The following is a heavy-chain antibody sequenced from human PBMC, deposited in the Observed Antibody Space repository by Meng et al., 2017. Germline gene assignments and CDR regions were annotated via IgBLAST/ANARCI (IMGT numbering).Heavy chain of an antibody. V-gene: IGHV4-39*07. D-gene: IGHD2-2*02. CDR3: ARDGAYPYYYYYYGMDV. CDR1: GGSISSSSYY. J-gene: IGHJ6*02. CDR2: IYYSGST. Sequence: SETLSLTCTVSGGSISSSSYYWGWIRQPPGKGLEWIGSIYYSGSTYYNPSLKSRVTISVDTSKNQFSLKLSSVTAADTAVYYCARDGAYPYYYYYYGMDVWGQGTTVTVSS.